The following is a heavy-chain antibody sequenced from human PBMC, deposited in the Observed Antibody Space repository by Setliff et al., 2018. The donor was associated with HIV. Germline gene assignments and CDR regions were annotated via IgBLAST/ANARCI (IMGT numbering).Heavy chain of an antibody. CDR2: ISPDGSAT. D-gene: IGHD2-21*01. CDR3: TTGTRLVD. Sequence: PGGSLRLSCAASGFTFSSAWMGWVRQAPAKGLEWVANISPDGSATYYVDSVKGRFTISRDNAKNSLYLQLNSLRVEDTAVYYCTTGTRLVDWGQGALVTVSS. J-gene: IGHJ4*02. V-gene: IGHV3-7*01. CDR1: GFTFSSAW.